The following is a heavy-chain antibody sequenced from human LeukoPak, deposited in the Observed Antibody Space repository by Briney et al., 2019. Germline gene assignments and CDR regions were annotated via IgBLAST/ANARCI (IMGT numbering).Heavy chain of an antibody. CDR1: GGTFSSYA. CDR2: IIPIFGTA. V-gene: IGHV1-69*05. J-gene: IGHJ5*02. D-gene: IGHD2-15*01. Sequence: SVKVSCKASGGTFSSYAISWVPQAPGQGLEWMGGIIPIFGTANYAQKFQGRVTITTDESTSTAYMELSSLRSEDTAVYYCARVRCSGGSCYSGWFDPWGQGTLVTVSS. CDR3: ARVRCSGGSCYSGWFDP.